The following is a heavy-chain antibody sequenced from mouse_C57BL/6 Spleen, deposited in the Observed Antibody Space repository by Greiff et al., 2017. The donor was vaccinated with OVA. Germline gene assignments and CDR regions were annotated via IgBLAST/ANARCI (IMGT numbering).Heavy chain of an antibody. CDR1: GFTFSSYA. CDR2: ISDGGSYT. D-gene: IGHD3-2*02. V-gene: IGHV5-4*01. CDR3: ARDRGAQALYDY. Sequence: EVQRVESGGGLVKPGGSLKLSCAASGFTFSSYAMSWVRQTPEKRLEWVATISDGGSYTYYPDNVKGRFTISRDNAKNNLYLQMSHLKSEDTAMYYCARDRGAQALYDYWGQGTTLTVSS. J-gene: IGHJ2*01.